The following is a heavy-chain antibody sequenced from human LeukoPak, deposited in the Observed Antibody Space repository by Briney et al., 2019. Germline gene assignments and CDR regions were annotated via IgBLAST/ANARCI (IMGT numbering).Heavy chain of an antibody. Sequence: ASVKVSCKASGYIFTVYYMHWLRQAPGQGLEWMGWINPHNGATGNAHKLQGRVTMTRDTSINTAYMELSGLTSDDTAVYFCARGPSSGAFDFWGQGTMVTVSS. J-gene: IGHJ3*01. D-gene: IGHD6-6*01. CDR3: ARGPSSGAFDF. CDR1: GYIFTVYY. CDR2: INPHNGAT. V-gene: IGHV1-2*02.